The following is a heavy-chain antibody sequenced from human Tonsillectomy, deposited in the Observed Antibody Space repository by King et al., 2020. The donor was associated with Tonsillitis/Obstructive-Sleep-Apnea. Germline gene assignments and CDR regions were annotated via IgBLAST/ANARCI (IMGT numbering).Heavy chain of an antibody. CDR2: IYYSGNT. J-gene: IGHJ6*03. V-gene: IGHV4-39*01. CDR1: GGSISSTSYY. Sequence: LQLQESGPGLVKPSETLSLTCTVSGGSISSTSYYWGWIRQPPGKGLEWIGIIYYSGNTYYNPSLKSRVTISVDTSKNQFSLKLSSVTAADTAVYYCEGQYYYYYMDVWGKGTTVTVSS. CDR3: EGQYYYYYMDV.